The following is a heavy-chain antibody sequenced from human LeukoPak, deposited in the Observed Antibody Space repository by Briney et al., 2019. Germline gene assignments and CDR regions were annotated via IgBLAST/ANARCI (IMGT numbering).Heavy chain of an antibody. V-gene: IGHV2-5*02. Sequence: SGPTLVKPTQTLTLTCTFSGFSLSTSGVGVGWVRHPPGKALEWLALSYWDDDKRYSPSLKKRLTITNDTSKNQVVLTMTNMDPVDTATYYCEHRDFGWLHFDYWGQGTLVTVSS. D-gene: IGHD3-9*01. CDR2: SYWDDDK. CDR1: GFSLSTSGVG. J-gene: IGHJ4*02. CDR3: EHRDFGWLHFDY.